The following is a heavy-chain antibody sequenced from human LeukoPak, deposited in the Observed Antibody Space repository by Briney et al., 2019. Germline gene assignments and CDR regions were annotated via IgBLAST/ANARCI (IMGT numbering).Heavy chain of an antibody. V-gene: IGHV3-30-3*01. CDR1: GFTFSSYA. CDR2: ISYDGSKK. D-gene: IGHD2-15*01. J-gene: IGHJ6*02. Sequence: PGGSLRLSCAASGFTFSSYAMHWVRQAPGKGLEWVAVISYDGSKKYYADSVKGRFTISRDNSKNTLYLQMNSLRAEDTAVYYCARDLIYCSGGSCYSANYYYYGMDVWGQGTTVTVSS. CDR3: ARDLIYCSGGSCYSANYYYYGMDV.